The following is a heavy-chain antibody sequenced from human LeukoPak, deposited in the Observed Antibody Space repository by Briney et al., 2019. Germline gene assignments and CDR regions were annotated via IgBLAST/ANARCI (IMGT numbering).Heavy chain of an antibody. Sequence: GESLKISCKVPGNTFPAYWIGWVRLMPGKGLEYMGIIFPGDSDTRYSPSFRGQVTMSVDRSINTAYLQWSSLKASDSGIYYCARMGYRGDDWQAGFDYWGRGTLVTVPS. J-gene: IGHJ4*02. CDR3: ARMGYRGDDWQAGFDY. V-gene: IGHV5-51*01. CDR1: GNTFPAYW. D-gene: IGHD5-12*01. CDR2: IFPGDSDT.